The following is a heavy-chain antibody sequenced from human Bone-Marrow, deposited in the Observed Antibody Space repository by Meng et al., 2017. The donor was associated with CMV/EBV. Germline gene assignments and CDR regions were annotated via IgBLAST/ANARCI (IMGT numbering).Heavy chain of an antibody. CDR2: IIPIFGTA. CDR3: ASGSTTLTYYYYYYGMDV. Sequence: SVMVSCKASGGTVSSYTISWVRQAPGQGLEWMGGIIPIFGTANYAQKFQGRVTITTDESTSTAYMELSSLRSEDTAVYYCASGSTTLTYYYYYYGMDVWGQGTTVTVSS. J-gene: IGHJ6*02. CDR1: GGTVSSYT. D-gene: IGHD2/OR15-2a*01. V-gene: IGHV1-69*05.